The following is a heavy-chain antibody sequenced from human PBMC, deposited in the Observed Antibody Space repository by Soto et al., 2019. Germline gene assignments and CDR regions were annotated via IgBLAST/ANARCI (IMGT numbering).Heavy chain of an antibody. V-gene: IGHV4-39*01. Sequence: TLSLTCTVSGGSISSSSYYWGWIRQPPGKGLEWIGSIYYSGSTYYNPSLKSRVTISVDTSKNQFSLKLSSVTAADTAVYYCARTYSGSYYYNYYYGMDVWGQGTTVTVSS. CDR3: ARTYSGSYYYNYYYGMDV. CDR1: GGSISSSSYY. CDR2: IYYSGST. J-gene: IGHJ6*02. D-gene: IGHD1-26*01.